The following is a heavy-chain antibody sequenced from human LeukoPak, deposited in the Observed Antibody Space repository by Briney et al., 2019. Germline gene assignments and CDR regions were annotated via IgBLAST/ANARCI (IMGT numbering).Heavy chain of an antibody. V-gene: IGHV1-2*02. Sequence: ASVKVSCKASGYTFTGYYMHWVRQAPGQGLEWMGWINPNSGGTNYAQKFQGKVTMTRDTSISTAYMELSRLRSDDTAVYYCARDWYSSLGGSAFDIWGQGTMVTVSS. CDR3: ARDWYSSLGGSAFDI. CDR1: GYTFTGYY. J-gene: IGHJ3*02. D-gene: IGHD6-13*01. CDR2: INPNSGGT.